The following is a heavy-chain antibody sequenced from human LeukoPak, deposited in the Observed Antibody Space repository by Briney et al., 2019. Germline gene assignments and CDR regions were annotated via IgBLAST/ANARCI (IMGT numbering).Heavy chain of an antibody. CDR1: GYTFTSYD. D-gene: IGHD2-2*01. J-gene: IGHJ4*02. V-gene: IGHV1-8*01. CDR2: MNPNSDNT. Sequence: ASVKVSCKASGYTFTSYDINWVRQATGQGLEWMGWMNPNSDNTGYAQKFQGRVTMTRNTSISTAYMELSSLRSEDTAVYYCARGSRVYCSSTSCRSISFDYWGQGTLVTVSS. CDR3: ARGSRVYCSSTSCRSISFDY.